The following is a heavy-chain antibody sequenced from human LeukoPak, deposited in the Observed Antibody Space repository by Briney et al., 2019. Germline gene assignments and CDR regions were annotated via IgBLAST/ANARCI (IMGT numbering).Heavy chain of an antibody. CDR2: INSDGSST. V-gene: IGHV3-74*01. CDR3: AREGDSSGYYYFDY. Sequence: GGSLRLSCAASGFTFSSYWMHWVRQAPGKGLVWVSRINSDGSSTSYADSVKGRFTISRDNAKNTLYVQMNSLRAEDTAVYYCAREGDSSGYYYFDYWGQGTLVTVSS. CDR1: GFTFSSYW. D-gene: IGHD3-22*01. J-gene: IGHJ4*02.